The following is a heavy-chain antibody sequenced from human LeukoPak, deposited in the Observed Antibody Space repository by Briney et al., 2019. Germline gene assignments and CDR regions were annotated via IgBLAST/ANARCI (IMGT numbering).Heavy chain of an antibody. CDR2: ISSDGRDK. D-gene: IGHD6-6*01. Sequence: GGSLRLSCAASGFTFSGYAMPWVRQAPGKGLEWVAVISSDGRDKHHADSVKGRFTISRDNSKNTLYLQMNSLREEDTAVYYCARDFYLGAARYYFDYWGQGTLVTGSS. CDR3: ARDFYLGAARYYFDY. V-gene: IGHV3-30*04. CDR1: GFTFSGYA. J-gene: IGHJ4*02.